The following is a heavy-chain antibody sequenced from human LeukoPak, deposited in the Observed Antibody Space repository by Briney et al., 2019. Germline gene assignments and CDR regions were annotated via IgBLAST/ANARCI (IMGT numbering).Heavy chain of an antibody. D-gene: IGHD5-12*01. CDR2: IRSKAYGGTT. J-gene: IGHJ4*02. CDR1: GFTFGDYA. Sequence: PGGSLRLSCTASGFTFGDYAMSWFRQAPGKGLEWVGFIRSKAYGGTTEYAASVEGRFAISRDDSKSIAYLQMNSLKTEDTAVYYCTPGYSGFDYFDYWGQGTLVTVSS. V-gene: IGHV3-49*03. CDR3: TPGYSGFDYFDY.